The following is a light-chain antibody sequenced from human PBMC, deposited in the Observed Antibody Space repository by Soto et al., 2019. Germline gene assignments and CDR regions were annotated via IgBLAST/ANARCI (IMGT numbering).Light chain of an antibody. CDR3: QQYNKRSPTT. V-gene: IGKV3-15*01. J-gene: IGKJ1*01. CDR1: QSVKRN. CDR2: GAS. Sequence: TVMTQSPDTLSVSPGERATLCCRASQSVKRNLAWYQQKPGQAPRLLIYGASTRATGIPARFSGSGSGTEFTLTISSLQSEDFAVYYCQQYNKRSPTTFGQGTKVDI.